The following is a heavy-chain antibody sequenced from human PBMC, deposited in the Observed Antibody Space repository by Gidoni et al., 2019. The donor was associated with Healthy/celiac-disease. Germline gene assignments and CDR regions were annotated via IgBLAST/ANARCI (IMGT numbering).Heavy chain of an antibody. D-gene: IGHD3-3*01. CDR1: GFTFDDYA. CDR3: AKDIRSLQIYYFDY. J-gene: IGHJ4*02. CDR2: ISWNSGSI. V-gene: IGHV3-9*01. Sequence: EVQLVESGGGLVQPGRSLRLSCAASGFTFDDYAMHWVRQAPGKGLEWVSGISWNSGSIGYADSVKGRFTISRDNAKNSLYLQMNSLRAEDTALYYCAKDIRSLQIYYFDYWGQGTLVTVSS.